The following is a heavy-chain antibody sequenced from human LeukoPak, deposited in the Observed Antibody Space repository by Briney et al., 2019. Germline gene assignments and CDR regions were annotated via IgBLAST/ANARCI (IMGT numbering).Heavy chain of an antibody. D-gene: IGHD3-10*01. Sequence: GGSLRLSCAASGFTFSNYEMNWVRQAPGKGLEWVSYISNSGYSIYYADSVKGRFTISRDNAKSSLYLQLNSLRAEDTALYYCATTYGSGDFDYWGQGTLVTVSS. CDR3: ATTYGSGDFDY. V-gene: IGHV3-48*03. CDR2: ISNSGYSI. J-gene: IGHJ4*02. CDR1: GFTFSNYE.